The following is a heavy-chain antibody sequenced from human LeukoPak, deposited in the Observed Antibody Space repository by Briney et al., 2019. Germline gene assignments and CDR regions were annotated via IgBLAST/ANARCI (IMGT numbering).Heavy chain of an antibody. J-gene: IGHJ4*02. CDR2: ISSSGSTI. D-gene: IGHD4-17*01. Sequence: PGGSLRLSCAASGFTFSSYEMNWVRQAPGKGLEWVSYISSSGSTIYYADSVKGRFTISRDNAKNSLYLQMNSLRAEDTAVYYCARDGVTTVTNYFDYWGQGTLVTVSS. CDR1: GFTFSSYE. V-gene: IGHV3-48*03. CDR3: ARDGVTTVTNYFDY.